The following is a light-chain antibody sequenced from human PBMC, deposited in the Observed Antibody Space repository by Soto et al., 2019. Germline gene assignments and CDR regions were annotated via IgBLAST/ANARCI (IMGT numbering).Light chain of an antibody. CDR1: KLGDKY. V-gene: IGLV3-1*01. CDR3: QAWDSSTVV. CDR2: QDS. J-gene: IGLJ2*01. Sequence: SYELTQPPSGSVSPGQRASINCSGDKLGDKYACWYQQKPGQSPVLVIYQDSKRPSGIPERFSGSKSGNTATLTISGTQAMDEADYYCQAWDSSTVVFGGGTKLTVL.